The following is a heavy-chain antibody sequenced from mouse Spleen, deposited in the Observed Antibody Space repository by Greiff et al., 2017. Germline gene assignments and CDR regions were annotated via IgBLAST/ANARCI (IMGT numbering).Heavy chain of an antibody. CDR3: ARLGQLRGYFDV. J-gene: IGHJ1*01. Sequence: QVQLQQSGAELVRPGTSVKVSCKASGYAFTNYLIEWVKQRPGQGLEWIGVINPGSGGTNYNEKFKGKATLTADKSSSTAYMQLSSLTSEDSAVYFCARLGQLRGYFDVWGAGTTVTVSS. D-gene: IGHD6-1*01. CDR1: GYAFTNYL. V-gene: IGHV1-54*01. CDR2: INPGSGGT.